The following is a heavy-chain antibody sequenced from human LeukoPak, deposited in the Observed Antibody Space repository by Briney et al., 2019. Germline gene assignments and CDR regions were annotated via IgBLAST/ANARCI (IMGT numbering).Heavy chain of an antibody. J-gene: IGHJ4*02. CDR1: VFTFSGSA. Sequence: VGSLRLSCAASVFTFSGSAMHWVRQASGKGLEWVGRIRSKANSYATAYAASVKGRFTISRDDSKNTPYLQMNSLKTEDTAVSYCTRLGYSYWGQGTLVTVSS. CDR3: TRLGYSY. D-gene: IGHD5-12*01. CDR2: IRSKANSYAT. V-gene: IGHV3-73*01.